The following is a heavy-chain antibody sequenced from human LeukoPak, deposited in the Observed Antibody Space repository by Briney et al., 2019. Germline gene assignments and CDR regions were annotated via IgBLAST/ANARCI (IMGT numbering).Heavy chain of an antibody. D-gene: IGHD6-6*01. CDR3: ARVLNSASKVFDY. Sequence: SETLSLTCTVSGGSMSSYYWSWIREPPGKGLEWIGYIFYSGNTDCNSSLKSRVTISVDTSKNQFSLKVSSVTAADTAVYYCARVLNSASKVFDYWGQGTLVTVSS. CDR1: GGSMSSYY. CDR2: IFYSGNT. J-gene: IGHJ4*02. V-gene: IGHV4-59*01.